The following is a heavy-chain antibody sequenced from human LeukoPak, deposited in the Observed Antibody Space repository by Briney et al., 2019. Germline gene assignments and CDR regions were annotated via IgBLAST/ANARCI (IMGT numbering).Heavy chain of an antibody. Sequence: SETLSLTCTVSGGSISSYYWSWIRQPPGKGLEWIGYIYYSGSTNYNPSLKSQVTISVDTSKNQFSLKLSSVTAADTAVYYCAGHGNLVVPANYYYMDVWGKGTTVTVSS. CDR3: AGHGNLVVPANYYYMDV. CDR2: IYYSGST. J-gene: IGHJ6*03. CDR1: GGSISSYY. D-gene: IGHD2-2*01. V-gene: IGHV4-59*08.